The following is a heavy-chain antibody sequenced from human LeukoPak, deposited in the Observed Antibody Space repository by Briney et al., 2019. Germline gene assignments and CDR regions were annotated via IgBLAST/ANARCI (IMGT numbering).Heavy chain of an antibody. D-gene: IGHD3-3*01. V-gene: IGHV3-30-3*01. Sequence: GGSLRLSCAASGFTFSSYAMHWVRQAPGKGLEWVAVISCDGSNKYYADSVKGRFTISRDNSKNTLYLQMNSLRAEDTAVYYCAREAEYDFWSGYNQPPFDPWGQGTLVTVSS. CDR1: GFTFSSYA. CDR3: AREAEYDFWSGYNQPPFDP. J-gene: IGHJ5*02. CDR2: ISCDGSNK.